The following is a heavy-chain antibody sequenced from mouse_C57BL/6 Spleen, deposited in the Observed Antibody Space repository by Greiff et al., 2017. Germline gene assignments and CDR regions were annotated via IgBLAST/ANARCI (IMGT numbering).Heavy chain of an antibody. D-gene: IGHD4-1*01. CDR1: GFTFSSYA. CDR2: ISDGGSYT. Sequence: EVKLVESGGGLVKPGGSLKLSCAASGFTFSSYAMSWVRQTPEKRLEWVATISDGGSYTYYPDNVKGRFTISRDNAKNNLYLQMSHLKSEDTAMYYCARAGGLTGPAWFAYWGQGTLVTVSA. V-gene: IGHV5-4*03. CDR3: ARAGGLTGPAWFAY. J-gene: IGHJ3*01.